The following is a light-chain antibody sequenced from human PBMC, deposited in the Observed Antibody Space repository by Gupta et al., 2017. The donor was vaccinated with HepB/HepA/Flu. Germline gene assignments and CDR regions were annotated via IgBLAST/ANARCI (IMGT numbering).Light chain of an antibody. V-gene: IGKV2-28*01. CDR3: GQSVTARNT. J-gene: IGKJ4*01. CDR2: LGS. CDR1: QNLLYRNGNNY. Sequence: DIVMTQSPFSLPVTPGEPASMSCRSSQNLLYRNGNNYVDWYLQKPGQSPQLLIYLGSSRASGVPDRFSGSGSCTDFTVEISRVGTEDIGVYYCGQSVTARNTFGRGTTLEIK.